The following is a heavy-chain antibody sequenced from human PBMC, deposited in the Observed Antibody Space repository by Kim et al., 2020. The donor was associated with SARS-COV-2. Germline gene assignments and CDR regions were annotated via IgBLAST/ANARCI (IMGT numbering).Heavy chain of an antibody. J-gene: IGHJ4*02. V-gene: IGHV4-39*01. D-gene: IGHD3-16*01. Sequence: SPYLKSRVTISVDTSKNQFSLKLSSVTAADTAVYYCARLFGGTGKYYFEYWGQGTLVTVSS. CDR3: ARLFGGTGKYYFEY.